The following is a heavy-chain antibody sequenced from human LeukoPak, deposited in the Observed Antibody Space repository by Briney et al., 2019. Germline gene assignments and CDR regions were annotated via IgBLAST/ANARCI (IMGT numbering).Heavy chain of an antibody. D-gene: IGHD6-19*01. Sequence: SGTLSLTCTVSGGSISSSSYYWGWIRQPPGKGLEWIGSIYYSGSNYYNPSLKSRVTISVDTSKNQFSLKLSSVTAAATAVYYCARRGSSGWYGSFYFDYWGQGTLVTASS. V-gene: IGHV4-39*01. CDR2: IYYSGSN. CDR1: GGSISSSSYY. CDR3: ARRGSSGWYGSFYFDY. J-gene: IGHJ4*02.